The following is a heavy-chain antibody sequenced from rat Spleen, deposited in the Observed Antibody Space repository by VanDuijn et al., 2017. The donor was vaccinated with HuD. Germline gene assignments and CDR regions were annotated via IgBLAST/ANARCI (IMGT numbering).Heavy chain of an antibody. J-gene: IGHJ4*01. D-gene: IGHD1-12*02. CDR1: GFSFSTYW. Sequence: EVQLVESGGGLVQPGRSLRLSCVASGFSFSTYWMYWVRQAPGKGLEWVSSINTDGGNTFYPDSVRGRFTISRDNAKSTLYLQMDSLRSEDTATYYCARVVITAYVMDAWGQGASVTVSS. CDR2: INTDGGNT. V-gene: IGHV5-58*01. CDR3: ARVVITAYVMDA.